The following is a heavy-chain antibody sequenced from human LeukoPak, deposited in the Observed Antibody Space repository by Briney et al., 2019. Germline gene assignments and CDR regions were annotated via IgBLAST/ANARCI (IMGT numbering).Heavy chain of an antibody. D-gene: IGHD6-19*01. CDR2: INSDGSYT. J-gene: IGHJ4*02. CDR1: GFTFSSYW. Sequence: GGSLRLSCAASGFTFSSYWMHWVRQAPGKGLVWVSRINSDGSYTGYADSVKGRFTISRDNAKNTVYLQMNSLRAEDMAVYYCARPGIAVTGDYWGQGILVTVSS. CDR3: ARPGIAVTGDY. V-gene: IGHV3-74*01.